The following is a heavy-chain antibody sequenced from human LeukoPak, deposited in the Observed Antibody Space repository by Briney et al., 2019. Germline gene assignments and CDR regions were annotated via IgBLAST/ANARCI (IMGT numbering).Heavy chain of an antibody. D-gene: IGHD1-26*01. CDR2: INWKGGIT. J-gene: IGHJ3*01. CDR3: ARAATLGGDDAFDF. CDR1: GFTFDDFG. Sequence: RPGGSLRLSCAASGFTFDDFGMSWVRQAPGKGLEWVSGINWKGGITAYADSVKGPFTISRDSAKNSLYLQMNSLRAEDTAFYYCARAATLGGDDAFDFWGQGTMVTVSS. V-gene: IGHV3-20*04.